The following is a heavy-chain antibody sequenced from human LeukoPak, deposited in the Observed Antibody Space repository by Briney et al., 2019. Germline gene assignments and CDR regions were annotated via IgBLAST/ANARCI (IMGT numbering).Heavy chain of an antibody. CDR3: ARARGYGSGSYYNEGWFDP. D-gene: IGHD3-10*01. Sequence: SETLSLTCTVSGGSISSYYWSWIRQPAGKGLEWIGRIYTSGSTNYNPSLKSRVTMSVDTSKNQFSLKLSSVTAADTAVYYCARARGYGSGSYYNEGWFDPWGQGTLVTVSS. CDR2: IYTSGST. V-gene: IGHV4-4*07. J-gene: IGHJ5*02. CDR1: GGSISSYY.